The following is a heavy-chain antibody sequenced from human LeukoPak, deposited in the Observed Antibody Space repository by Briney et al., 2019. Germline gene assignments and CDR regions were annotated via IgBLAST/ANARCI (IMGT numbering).Heavy chain of an antibody. D-gene: IGHD6-13*01. CDR3: VRHGLGSSWFGFDY. CDR2: IYPGDSDP. Sequence: GESLKISCKGSGYTFTTYWIGWVRQMPGKGLGWMGIIYPGDSDPRYSPSFQGQVTISADKSISTAYLQWSSLKAPDSAMYYCVRHGLGSSWFGFDYWGQGTLVTVSS. J-gene: IGHJ4*02. V-gene: IGHV5-51*01. CDR1: GYTFTTYW.